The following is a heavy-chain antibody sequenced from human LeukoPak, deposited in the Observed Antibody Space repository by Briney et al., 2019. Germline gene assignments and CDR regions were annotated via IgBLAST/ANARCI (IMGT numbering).Heavy chain of an antibody. CDR3: ARGWNTTPRSGFDI. V-gene: IGHV3-15*05. CDR2: IKTKSEGGTI. J-gene: IGHJ3*02. D-gene: IGHD1/OR15-1a*01. Sequence: PGGSLRLSCAASGFTFTNAWMHWVRQAPGKGLEWVGRIKTKSEGGTIDYAAPVRGRFTISRDDSENTLYLQMNSLGAEDTALYYCARGWNTTPRSGFDIWGLGTMVTVSS. CDR1: GFTFTNAW.